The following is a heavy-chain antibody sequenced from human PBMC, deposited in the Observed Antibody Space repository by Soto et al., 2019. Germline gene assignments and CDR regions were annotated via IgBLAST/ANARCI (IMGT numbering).Heavy chain of an antibody. CDR3: AMNIGGGNWFDP. CDR1: GFTFSSYE. D-gene: IGHD1-26*01. V-gene: IGHV3-48*03. CDR2: ITGGGGIR. J-gene: IGHJ5*02. Sequence: GGSLRLSCAASGFTFSSYEMNWVRQAPGKGLEWLAYITGGGGIRHYADSVRGRFTISRDNAKNSLFLQMNSLRAEDTAVYYFAMNIGGGNWFDPSGQGTLVTVS.